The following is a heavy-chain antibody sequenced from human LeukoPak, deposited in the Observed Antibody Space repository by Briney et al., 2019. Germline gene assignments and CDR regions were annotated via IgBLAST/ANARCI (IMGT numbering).Heavy chain of an antibody. CDR2: ISGKNANT. J-gene: IGHJ4*02. D-gene: IGHD5-18*01. Sequence: GASVKVSCQASGYIFTTYGITWVRQAPGQGLEWMGWISGKNANTKYAQKFQGRVTITTDESTSTAYMELSSLRSEDTAVYYCARGEGYSYGYAPYFDYWGQGTLVTVSS. CDR3: ARGEGYSYGYAPYFDY. CDR1: GYIFTTYG. V-gene: IGHV1-18*01.